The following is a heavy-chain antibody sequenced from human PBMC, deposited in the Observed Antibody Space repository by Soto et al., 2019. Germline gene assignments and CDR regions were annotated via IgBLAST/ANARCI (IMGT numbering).Heavy chain of an antibody. Sequence: ASLKVSCKASGYTFTNNDVSWVRQATGQGLEWMGWMSPGSGDTGYAQKFQGRVTMTRDISIATAYMELNSLTSEDTAIYYCARMESFGSLNWFDPWGQGTLVTVSS. CDR3: ARMESFGSLNWFDP. D-gene: IGHD5-18*01. V-gene: IGHV1-8*02. CDR2: MSPGSGDT. CDR1: GYTFTNND. J-gene: IGHJ5*02.